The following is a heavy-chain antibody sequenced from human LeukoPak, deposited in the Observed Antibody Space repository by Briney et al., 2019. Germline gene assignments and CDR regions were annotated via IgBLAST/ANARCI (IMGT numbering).Heavy chain of an antibody. V-gene: IGHV4-34*01. CDR1: GGSFSGYY. Sequence: KPSETLSLTCAVYGGSFSGYYWSWIRQPPGKGLEWIGEINHSGSTNYNPSLKSRVTISVDTSKNQFSLKLSSVTAADTAVYYCARGPRSSWSREYFQHWGQGTLVTVSS. D-gene: IGHD6-13*01. CDR3: ARGPRSSWSREYFQH. CDR2: INHSGST. J-gene: IGHJ1*01.